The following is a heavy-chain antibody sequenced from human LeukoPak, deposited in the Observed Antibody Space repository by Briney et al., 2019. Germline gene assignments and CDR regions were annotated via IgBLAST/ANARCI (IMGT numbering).Heavy chain of an antibody. D-gene: IGHD3-22*01. Sequence: GGSLRLSCAASGFTFSSYGMHWVRQAPGKGLEWVAVISYDGSNKYYADSVKGRFTISRDNSKNTLYLQMNSLRAEDTAVYYCAIVYYYDSSGLGDAFDIWGQGTMVTVSS. CDR3: AIVYYYDSSGLGDAFDI. CDR1: GFTFSSYG. V-gene: IGHV3-30*03. CDR2: ISYDGSNK. J-gene: IGHJ3*02.